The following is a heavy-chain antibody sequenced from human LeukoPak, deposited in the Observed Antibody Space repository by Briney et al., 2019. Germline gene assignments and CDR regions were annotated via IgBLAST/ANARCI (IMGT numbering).Heavy chain of an antibody. Sequence: SETLSLTCTVSGGSISSSSYYWGWIRQPPGKGLEWIGGIYYSGSTYYNPSLKSRVTISVDTSKNQFSLKLSSVTAADTAVYYCARVSENQYSSCFDYWGQGTLVTVSS. V-gene: IGHV4-39*07. CDR2: IYYSGST. CDR1: GGSISSSSYY. J-gene: IGHJ4*02. CDR3: ARVSENQYSSCFDY. D-gene: IGHD6-6*01.